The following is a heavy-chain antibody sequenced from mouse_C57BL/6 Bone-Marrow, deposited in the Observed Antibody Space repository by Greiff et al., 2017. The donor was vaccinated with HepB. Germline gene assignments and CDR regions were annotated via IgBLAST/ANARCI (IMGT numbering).Heavy chain of an antibody. D-gene: IGHD2-5*01. Sequence: VKLQQPGAELVKPGASVKLSCKASGYTFTSYWMHWVKQRPGQGLEWIGMIHPNSGSTNYNEKFKSKATLTVDKSSSTAYMQLSSLTSEDSAVYYCAFYSNYPAWFAYWGQGTLVTVSA. CDR3: AFYSNYPAWFAY. V-gene: IGHV1-64*01. J-gene: IGHJ3*01. CDR1: GYTFTSYW. CDR2: IHPNSGST.